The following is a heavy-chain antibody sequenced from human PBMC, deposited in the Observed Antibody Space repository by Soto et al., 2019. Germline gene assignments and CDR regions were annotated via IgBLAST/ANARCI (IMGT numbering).Heavy chain of an antibody. CDR1: GGTFSSYA. CDR3: ARRRMDSSSEYGTRYGMDV. V-gene: IGHV1-69*01. D-gene: IGHD6-13*01. Sequence: QVQLVQSGAEVKKPGSSVKVSCKASGGTFSSYAISWVRQAPGQGLEWMGGIIPIFGTANYAQKFQGRVTITADESTSTAYVELGSLRAEDTAVYYCARRRMDSSSEYGTRYGMDVWGQGTTVTVCS. J-gene: IGHJ6*02. CDR2: IIPIFGTA.